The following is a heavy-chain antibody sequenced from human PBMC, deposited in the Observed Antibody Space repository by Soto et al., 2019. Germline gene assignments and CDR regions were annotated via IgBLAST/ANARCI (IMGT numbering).Heavy chain of an antibody. V-gene: IGHV1-46*03. CDR1: GYTFTSYY. J-gene: IGHJ3*02. Sequence: ASVKVSCKASGYTFTSYYMHWVRQAPGQGLEWMGIINPSGGSTSYAQKFQGRVTMTRDTSTSTVYMELSSLRSEDTAVYYCARDLRPSLLYCSSTSCYDAFDIWGQGTMVTVSS. CDR2: INPSGGST. D-gene: IGHD2-2*01. CDR3: ARDLRPSLLYCSSTSCYDAFDI.